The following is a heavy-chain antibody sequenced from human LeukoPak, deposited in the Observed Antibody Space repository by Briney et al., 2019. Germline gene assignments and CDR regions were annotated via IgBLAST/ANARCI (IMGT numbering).Heavy chain of an antibody. CDR2: FSGSTTNI. Sequence: GGSLILFCAASGFTFTAYTIICVRQAPGKELQWFSYFSGSTTNIYYSDSAKGRFIISTNNAKRSVHLQINNMRAEDTTVYYCAELGITMIGGVWGKGTTVTISS. CDR1: GFTFTAYT. J-gene: IGHJ6*04. CDR3: AELGITMIGGV. V-gene: IGHV3-21*01. D-gene: IGHD3-10*02.